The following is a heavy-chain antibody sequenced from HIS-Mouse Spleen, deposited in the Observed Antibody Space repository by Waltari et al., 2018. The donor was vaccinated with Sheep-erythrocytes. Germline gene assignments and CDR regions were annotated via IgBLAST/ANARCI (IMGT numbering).Heavy chain of an antibody. CDR2: ISSSGSTI. Sequence: FSDYYMSWIRQAPGKGLEWVSYISSSGSTIYYADSVKGRFTISRDNAKNSLYLQMNSLRAEDTAVYYCARDSNWNYAFDIWGQGTMVTVSS. CDR1: FSDYY. J-gene: IGHJ3*02. V-gene: IGHV3-11*04. CDR3: ARDSNWNYAFDI. D-gene: IGHD1-7*01.